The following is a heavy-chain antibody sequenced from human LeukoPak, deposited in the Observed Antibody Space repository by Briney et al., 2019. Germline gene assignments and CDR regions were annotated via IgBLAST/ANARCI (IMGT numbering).Heavy chain of an antibody. CDR1: GYSFTSYW. CDR3: ARLPWGGRPIVVFAY. CDR2: IYPGDSNT. V-gene: IGHV5-51*01. D-gene: IGHD2-21*01. J-gene: IGHJ4*02. Sequence: GESLKISCKGSGYSFTSYWIAWVRQMPGKGLEWMGIIYPGDSNTNYNPSFQGQVTMSADKSISTAYLQWSSLKASDTAIYYCARLPWGGRPIVVFAYWGQGTLVTVSS.